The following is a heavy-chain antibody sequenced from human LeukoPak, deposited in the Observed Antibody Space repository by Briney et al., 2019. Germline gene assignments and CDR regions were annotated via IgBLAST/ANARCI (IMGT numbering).Heavy chain of an antibody. CDR3: ARHVGGGYNPDY. CDR1: GGSISSYY. V-gene: IGHV4-59*08. CDR2: IYYSGST. Sequence: PSETLSLTCTVSGGSISSYYWSWIRQPPGKGLEWIGYIYYSGSTNYNPSLKSRVTISVDTSKNQFSLKLSSVTAADTAVYYCARHVGGGYNPDYWGQGTLVTVSS. D-gene: IGHD5-24*01. J-gene: IGHJ4*02.